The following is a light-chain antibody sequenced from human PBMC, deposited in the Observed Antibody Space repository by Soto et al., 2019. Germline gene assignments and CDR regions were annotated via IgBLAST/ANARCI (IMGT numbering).Light chain of an antibody. CDR1: SSDVGSYNY. CDR2: DVS. CDR3: SSYTSSSTPYV. Sequence: QAASGSGFPVHGSTISNNRTSSDVGSYNYVSWYQQHPGKAPKLMIYDVSDRPSGVSNRFSGSKSGNTASLTISGLQAEDEADYYCSSYTSSSTPYVFGTGTKVTVL. J-gene: IGLJ1*01. V-gene: IGLV2-14*01.